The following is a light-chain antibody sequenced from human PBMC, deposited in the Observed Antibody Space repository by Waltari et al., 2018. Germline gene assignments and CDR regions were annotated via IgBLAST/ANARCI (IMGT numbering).Light chain of an antibody. CDR1: SGHSNFV. CDR2: LKSDGSH. CDR3: QTWNTGNWI. V-gene: IGLV4-69*02. Sequence: QLVLTQSPSASASLGASVTLTCTLTSGHSNFVIAWHQQQPEKGPRFLMKLKSDGSHNKGDGIPDRFSGSSSGAERYLTISNLQSEDEADYFCQTWNTGNWIFGGGTKLTVL. J-gene: IGLJ2*01.